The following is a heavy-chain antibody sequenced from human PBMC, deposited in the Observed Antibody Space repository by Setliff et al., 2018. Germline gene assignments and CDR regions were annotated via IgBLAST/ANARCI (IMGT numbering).Heavy chain of an antibody. J-gene: IGHJ4*02. V-gene: IGHV3-23*01. CDR1: GFTFSSYT. D-gene: IGHD1-26*01. CDR3: AKDRVNDGIWEFDS. Sequence: PGGSLRLSCEASGFTFSSYTMSWVRQAPGKGLEWVSVISGSGDNTYYADSVEGRFTISRDNSKNTLFLQMNSLRAEDTAVYYCAKDRVNDGIWEFDSWGQGLLVTVSS. CDR2: ISGSGDNT.